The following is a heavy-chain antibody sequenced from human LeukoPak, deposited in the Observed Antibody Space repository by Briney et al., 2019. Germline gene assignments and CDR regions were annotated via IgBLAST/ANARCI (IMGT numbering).Heavy chain of an antibody. J-gene: IGHJ4*02. V-gene: IGHV3-7*01. CDR1: GFSIGSSW. D-gene: IGHD7-27*01. CDR2: MNEDGSGT. CDR3: ARDPAWGAIDY. Sequence: GGSLRLSCAVSGFSIGSSWMSWVRQTPGEGLEWVADMNEDGSGTYYVDSVKGRFTVSRDNAQNSVYLQMNSLRVEDTGVYYCARDPAWGAIDYWGQGTLVTVYS.